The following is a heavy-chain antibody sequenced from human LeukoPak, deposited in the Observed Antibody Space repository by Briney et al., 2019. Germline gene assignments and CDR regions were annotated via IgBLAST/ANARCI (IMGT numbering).Heavy chain of an antibody. CDR3: AKDLLMLSGSCWSYFDY. D-gene: IGHD6-13*01. J-gene: IGHJ4*02. CDR1: GFTFSSYA. V-gene: IGHV3-23*01. CDR2: ISSSGGGT. Sequence: VGSLRLSCAASGFTFSSYAMSWVRQAPGKGLEWVSTISSSGGGTYYADSLEGRFTISRDTSTDTAYLHMNSLRAEDTAVYCCAKDLLMLSGSCWSYFDYWGQGTLVTVSS.